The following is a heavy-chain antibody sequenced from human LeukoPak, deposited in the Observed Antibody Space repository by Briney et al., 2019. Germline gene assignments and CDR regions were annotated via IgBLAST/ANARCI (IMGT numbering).Heavy chain of an antibody. CDR3: AKTFLTAYDTYFYYYGLDV. Sequence: ASVKVSCKASGGTFNSYAITWVRQAPGQGLEWMGGIIPIFGTANYAQKFQGRVTITADGSTSTAYMELSSLRSEDTAVYYCAKTFLTAYDTYFYYYGLDVWGQGTPVTVSS. D-gene: IGHD3-9*01. J-gene: IGHJ6*02. CDR1: GGTFNSYA. V-gene: IGHV1-69*13. CDR2: IIPIFGTA.